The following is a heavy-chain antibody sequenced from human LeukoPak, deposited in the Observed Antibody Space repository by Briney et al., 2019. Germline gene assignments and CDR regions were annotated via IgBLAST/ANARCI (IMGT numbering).Heavy chain of an antibody. V-gene: IGHV4-34*01. Sequence: SEALSLTCAVYGGSFSGYYWSWIRQPPGKGLEWIGEINHSGSTNYTPSLKSRVTISVDTSKNQFSLKLSSVTAADTAVYYCARLHLVSSGWYPMADSWGQGTLVTVSS. D-gene: IGHD6-19*01. CDR3: ARLHLVSSGWYPMADS. CDR2: INHSGST. CDR1: GGSFSGYY. J-gene: IGHJ4*02.